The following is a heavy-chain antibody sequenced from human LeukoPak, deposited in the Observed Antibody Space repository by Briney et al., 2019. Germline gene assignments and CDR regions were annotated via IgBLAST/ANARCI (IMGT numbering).Heavy chain of an antibody. CDR3: ARMSCSGGSCCSGVY. Sequence: ASVKVSCKASGYTFTSYGISWVRQAPGQGLEWMGWISAYNGNTNYAQKLQGRVTMTTDTSTSTAYMELRSLRSDDTAVYYCARMSCSGGSCCSGVYWGQGTLVTVSS. V-gene: IGHV1-18*01. D-gene: IGHD2-15*01. CDR1: GYTFTSYG. CDR2: ISAYNGNT. J-gene: IGHJ4*02.